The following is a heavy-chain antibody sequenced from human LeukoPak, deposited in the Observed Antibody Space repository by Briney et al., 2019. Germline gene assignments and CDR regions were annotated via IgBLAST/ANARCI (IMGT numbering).Heavy chain of an antibody. V-gene: IGHV3-23*01. CDR3: AKGHMVRGVKNNWFDP. CDR1: GFTFSSYA. J-gene: IGHJ5*02. CDR2: ISGSGGST. D-gene: IGHD3-10*01. Sequence: PGGSLRLSCAASGFTFSSYAMSWVRQAPGKGLEWVSAISGSGGSTHYADSVKGRFTISRDNSKNTLDLQMNSLRAEDTAVYYCAKGHMVRGVKNNWFDPWGQGTLVTVSS.